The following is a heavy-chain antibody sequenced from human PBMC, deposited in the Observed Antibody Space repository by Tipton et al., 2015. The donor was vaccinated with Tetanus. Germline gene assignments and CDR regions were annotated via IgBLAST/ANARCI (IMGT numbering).Heavy chain of an antibody. V-gene: IGHV4-34*01. D-gene: IGHD3-10*01. CDR2: INHSGSA. J-gene: IGHJ4*02. CDR3: ARSKLLWFGESLSGFDS. CDR1: GGSFSDFY. Sequence: TLSLTCGVSGGSFSDFYWSWIRQSPGQGLVWIGEINHSGSANKNPSLKSRVTMSVDTSNKQFSLRLNSVTAADTAVYYCARSKLLWFGESLSGFDSWGQGTLVTVSA.